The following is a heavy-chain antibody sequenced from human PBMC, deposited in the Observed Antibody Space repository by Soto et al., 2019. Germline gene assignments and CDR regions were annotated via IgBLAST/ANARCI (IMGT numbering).Heavy chain of an antibody. D-gene: IGHD3-3*01. CDR3: AGLPRDPTIFGVVISLDYYYGMDV. Sequence: GESLKISCKGSGYSFTSYWISWVRQMPGKGLEWMGRIDPSDSYTNYSPSFQGHVTISADKSISTAYLQWSSLKASDTAMYYCAGLPRDPTIFGVVISLDYYYGMDVWGQGTTVTVSS. CDR2: IDPSDSYT. V-gene: IGHV5-10-1*01. CDR1: GYSFTSYW. J-gene: IGHJ6*02.